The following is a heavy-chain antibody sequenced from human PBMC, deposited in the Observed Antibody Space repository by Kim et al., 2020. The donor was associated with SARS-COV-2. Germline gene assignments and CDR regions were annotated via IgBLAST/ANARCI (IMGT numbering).Heavy chain of an antibody. D-gene: IGHD2-2*01. V-gene: IGHV1-2*02. Sequence: ASVKVSCKASGHTFIGYYIHWVRQAPGQGLEWMGWINPNSGVTNYAQKFQGRVTMTRDTSISTAYMELSRLASDDTAAYFCATEPGTRNWLDPWGQGTLV. J-gene: IGHJ5*02. CDR2: INPNSGVT. CDR3: ATEPGTRNWLDP. CDR1: GHTFIGYY.